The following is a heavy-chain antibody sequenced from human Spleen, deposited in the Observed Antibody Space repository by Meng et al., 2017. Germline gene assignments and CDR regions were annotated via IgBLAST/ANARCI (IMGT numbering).Heavy chain of an antibody. CDR2: ISGSGGRT. J-gene: IGHJ4*01. D-gene: IGHD3-22*01. CDR1: GFTSSSCA. Sequence: GGSLRLSCTASGFTSSSCAMTWVRQAPGKGLEWVSSISGSGGRTFYADSVRGRFTISRDNSENAMYLQMASLRVDDTATYYCAKTYYYDNSGYIWGQGTLVTVSS. CDR3: AKTYYYDNSGYI. V-gene: IGHV3-23*01.